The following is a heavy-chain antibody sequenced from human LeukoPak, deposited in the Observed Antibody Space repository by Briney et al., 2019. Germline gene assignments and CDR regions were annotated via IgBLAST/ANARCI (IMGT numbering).Heavy chain of an antibody. CDR1: GFTFSSYA. CDR2: FGTRSTSI. V-gene: IGHV3-21*01. CDR3: AREVSEGFDF. D-gene: IGHD3-22*01. J-gene: IGHJ4*02. Sequence: GGSLRLSCTASGFTFSSYAMSWVRQAPGKGLEWVSSFGTRSTSIYHAGSVKGRFAISRDNAENSLYLQMNSLRAEDTALYYCAREVSEGFDFWGQGTLVTVSS.